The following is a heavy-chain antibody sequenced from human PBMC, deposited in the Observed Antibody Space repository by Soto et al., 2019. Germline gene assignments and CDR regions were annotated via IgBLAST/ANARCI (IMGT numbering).Heavy chain of an antibody. Sequence: GESLKISCKGSGYSFTSYWISWVRQMPGKGLEWMGRIDPSDSYTNYSPSFQGHVTISADKSISTAYLQWSSLKASDTAMYYCAGRCIAVAGPCCGIDVWDQGTTVTVS. CDR1: GYSFTSYW. D-gene: IGHD6-13*01. V-gene: IGHV5-10-1*01. J-gene: IGHJ6*02. CDR3: AGRCIAVAGPCCGIDV. CDR2: IDPSDSYT.